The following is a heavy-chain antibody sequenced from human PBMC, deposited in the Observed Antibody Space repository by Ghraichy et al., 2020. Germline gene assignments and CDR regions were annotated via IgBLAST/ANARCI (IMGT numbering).Heavy chain of an antibody. D-gene: IGHD5-18*01. CDR1: GFTFSSYS. V-gene: IGHV3-21*01. CDR3: ARDGGPHGYSYGNGWFDP. J-gene: IGHJ5*02. Sequence: GGSLRLSCAASGFTFSSYSMNWVRQAPGKGLEWVSSISSSSSYIYYADSVKGRFTISRDNAKNSLYLQMNSLRAEDTAVYYCARDGGPHGYSYGNGWFDPWGQGTLVTVSS. CDR2: ISSSSSYI.